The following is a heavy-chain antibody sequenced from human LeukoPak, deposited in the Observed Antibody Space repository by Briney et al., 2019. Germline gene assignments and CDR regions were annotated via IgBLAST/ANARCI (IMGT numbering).Heavy chain of an antibody. Sequence: SVKVSCKASGGTFSSYAISWVRQAPGQGLEWMGGIIPIFGTANYAQKFQGRVTITTDESTSTAYMELSSLRSEDTAVYYCARVLLGSHANNWFDPWGQGTLVTVSS. CDR1: GGTFSSYA. CDR2: IIPIFGTA. V-gene: IGHV1-69*05. J-gene: IGHJ5*02. CDR3: ARVLLGSHANNWFDP. D-gene: IGHD2/OR15-2a*01.